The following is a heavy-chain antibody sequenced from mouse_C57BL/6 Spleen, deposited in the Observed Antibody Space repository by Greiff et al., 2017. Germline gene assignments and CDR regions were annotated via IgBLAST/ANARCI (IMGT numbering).Heavy chain of an antibody. D-gene: IGHD2-1*01. Sequence: VKLMESGAELVRPGASVTLSCKASGYTFTDYAMHWVKQTPVHGLEWIGAIDPETGGTAYNQKFKGKAILTADKSSSTAYMELRSLTSEDSAVYYCTRGNLLYLDYWGQGTTLTVSS. CDR2: IDPETGGT. CDR1: GYTFTDYA. V-gene: IGHV1-15*01. CDR3: TRGNLLYLDY. J-gene: IGHJ2*01.